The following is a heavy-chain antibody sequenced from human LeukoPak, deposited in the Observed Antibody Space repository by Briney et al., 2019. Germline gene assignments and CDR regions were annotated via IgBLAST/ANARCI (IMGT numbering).Heavy chain of an antibody. CDR1: GGSISSYY. J-gene: IGHJ4*02. V-gene: IGHV4-59*12. Sequence: SETLSLTCTVSGGSISSYYWSWIRQPPGKGLEWIGYIYYSGSTNYNPSLKSRVTISVDTSKNQFSLKLSSVTAADTAVYYCASRPAGPAAGTTGRVDYWGQGTLVTVSS. CDR2: IYYSGST. D-gene: IGHD1-7*01. CDR3: ASRPAGPAAGTTGRVDY.